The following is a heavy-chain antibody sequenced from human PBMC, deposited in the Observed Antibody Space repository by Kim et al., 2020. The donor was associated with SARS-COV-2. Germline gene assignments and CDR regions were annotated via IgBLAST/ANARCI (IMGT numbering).Heavy chain of an antibody. D-gene: IGHD3-22*01. CDR1: GGSFSGYY. Sequence: SETLSLTCAVYGGSFSGYYWSWIRQPPGKGLEWIGEINHSGSTNYNPSLKSRVTISVDTSKNQFSLKLSSVTAADTAVYYCARGRRVGWMVVVRGLVFGSPFDIWGQGTMVTVSS. V-gene: IGHV4-34*01. CDR3: ARGRRVGWMVVVRGLVFGSPFDI. J-gene: IGHJ3*02. CDR2: INHSGST.